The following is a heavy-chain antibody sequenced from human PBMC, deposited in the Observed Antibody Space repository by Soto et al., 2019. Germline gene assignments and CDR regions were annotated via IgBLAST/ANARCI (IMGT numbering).Heavy chain of an antibody. V-gene: IGHV3-30*03. Sequence: PGGSLRLSCAASGFTFSNYGMHWVRQAPGQGLEWVAVISYDGRNRYYADSVKGRFTVSRDNSKNTLYLQMNSLRAEDTALYYCARDLDGSSWYGRYYYYGMDVWGQGTTVTVSS. CDR2: ISYDGRNR. CDR1: GFTFSNYG. J-gene: IGHJ6*02. D-gene: IGHD6-13*01. CDR3: ARDLDGSSWYGRYYYYGMDV.